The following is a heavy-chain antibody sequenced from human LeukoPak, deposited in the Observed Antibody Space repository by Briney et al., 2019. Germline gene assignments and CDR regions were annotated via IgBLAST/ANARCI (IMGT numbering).Heavy chain of an antibody. V-gene: IGHV3-7*01. D-gene: IGHD3-22*01. J-gene: IGHJ4*02. CDR1: GFTFSSYW. CDR3: ARDLYDSSGYYYFDY. CDR2: IKQDGSEK. Sequence: GGSLRLSCAASGFTFSSYWMSWVRQAPGKGLEWVANIKQDGSEKYYVDSVKGRFTISRDNAKNSLYLQMNSLRAEDTAVYYCARDLYDSSGYYYFDYWGQGTLVTVSS.